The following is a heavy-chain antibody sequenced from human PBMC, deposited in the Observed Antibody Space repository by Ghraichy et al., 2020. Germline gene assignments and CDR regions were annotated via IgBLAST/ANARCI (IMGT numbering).Heavy chain of an antibody. D-gene: IGHD6-19*01. J-gene: IGHJ6*02. Sequence: GGSLRLSCAASGFTFSDYYMSWIRQAPGKGLEWVSYISSSGSTIYYADSVKGRFTISRDNAKNSLYLQMNSLRAEDTAVYYCATNLLAVAPHYYYYGMDVWGQGTTVTVSS. CDR2: ISSSGSTI. CDR3: ATNLLAVAPHYYYYGMDV. V-gene: IGHV3-11*04. CDR1: GFTFSDYY.